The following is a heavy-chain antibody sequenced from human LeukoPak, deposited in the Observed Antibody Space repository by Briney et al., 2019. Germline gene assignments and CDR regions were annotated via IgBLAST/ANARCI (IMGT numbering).Heavy chain of an antibody. V-gene: IGHV4-34*01. J-gene: IGHJ5*02. CDR2: IHHSVRT. CDR1: GGSFSGYY. D-gene: IGHD6-13*01. CDR3: ARGSGGQQLVLLNWFDP. Sequence: SETLSLTCAVYGGSFSGYYWSWIRQPPGEGVEGRGEIHHSVRTNYNPSLKSRVTISVDTSKNQFSLKLSSVTAADTAVYYCARGSGGQQLVLLNWFDPGGQGTLVTVSA.